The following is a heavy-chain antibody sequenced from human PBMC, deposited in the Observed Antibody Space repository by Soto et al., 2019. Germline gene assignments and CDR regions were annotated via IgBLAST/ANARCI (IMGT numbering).Heavy chain of an antibody. J-gene: IGHJ4*02. V-gene: IGHV3-23*01. D-gene: IGHD4-17*01. CDR1: GFTFSSYA. Sequence: EVQLLESGGGLVQPGGSLRLSCAASGFTFSSYAMSWFRQAPGKGLEWVSAISGSGGSTYYADSVKGRFTIPRDNSKNTLYLQMKRLRAEETAVYYCAKGVGHYSRSDYWGQGPLVTVSS. CDR2: ISGSGGST. CDR3: AKGVGHYSRSDY.